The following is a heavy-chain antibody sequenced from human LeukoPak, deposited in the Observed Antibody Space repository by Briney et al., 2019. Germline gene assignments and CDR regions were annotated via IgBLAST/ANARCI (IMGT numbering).Heavy chain of an antibody. CDR3: ARVPARYYYYGMDV. V-gene: IGHV3-33*08. J-gene: IGHJ6*02. CDR2: IWYDGSNK. CDR1: GFTFSSYG. Sequence: PGGSLRLSCGASGFTFSSYGMHWVRQAPGKGLEWVAVIWYDGSNKYYADSVTGRFTISRDNSKNTLYLQMNSLRAEDTAVYYCARVPARYYYYGMDVWGQGTTVTVSS.